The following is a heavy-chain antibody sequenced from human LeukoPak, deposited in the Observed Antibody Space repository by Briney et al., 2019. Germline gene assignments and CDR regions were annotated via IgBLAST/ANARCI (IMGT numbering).Heavy chain of an antibody. CDR1: GGSFSGCY. V-gene: IGHV4-34*01. CDR2: INHSGST. D-gene: IGHD2-2*01. CDR3: ARQPRPVFCSSTSCPNWFDP. J-gene: IGHJ5*02. Sequence: SSETLSLTCAVYGGSFSGCYWSWIRQPPGKGLEWIGEINHSGSTNYNPSLKSRVTISVDTSKNQFSLKLSSVTAADTAVYYCARQPRPVFCSSTSCPNWFDPWGQGTLVTVSS.